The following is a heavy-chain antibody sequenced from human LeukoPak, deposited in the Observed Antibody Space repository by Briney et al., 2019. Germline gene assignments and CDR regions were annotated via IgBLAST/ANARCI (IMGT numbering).Heavy chain of an antibody. D-gene: IGHD3-22*01. CDR3: ARVRRGKTYYYDSSGYKSPYYFDY. J-gene: IGHJ4*02. CDR2: ISSSSSYI. Sequence: GGSLRLSCAASGFTFSSYSMNWVRQAPGKGLEWVSSISSSSSYIYYADSVKGRFTIPRDNAKNSLYLQMNSLRAEDTAVYYCARVRRGKTYYYDSSGYKSPYYFDYWGQGTLVTVSS. V-gene: IGHV3-21*01. CDR1: GFTFSSYS.